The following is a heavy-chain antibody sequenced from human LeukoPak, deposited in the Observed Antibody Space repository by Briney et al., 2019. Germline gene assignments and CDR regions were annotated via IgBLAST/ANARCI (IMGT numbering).Heavy chain of an antibody. V-gene: IGHV4-31*03. CDR3: ARNPQYYHDSSGYDWYFDL. CDR1: GGSISSGGYY. J-gene: IGHJ2*01. CDR2: IYYSGST. D-gene: IGHD3-22*01. Sequence: ASQTLSLTCTVSGGSISSGGYYWSWIRQHPGKGLEWIGYIYYSGSTYYNPSLKSRVTISVDTSKNQFSLKLRSVTTADTAVYYCARNPQYYHDSSGYDWYFDLWGRGTLVTVSS.